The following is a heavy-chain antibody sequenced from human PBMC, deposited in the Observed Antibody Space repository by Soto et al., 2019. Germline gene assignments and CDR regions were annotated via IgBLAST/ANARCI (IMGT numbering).Heavy chain of an antibody. D-gene: IGHD1-26*01. CDR1: GYTFTSYG. CDR2: ISAYNGNT. J-gene: IGHJ4*02. Sequence: QVQLVQSGAEVKKPGASVKVSCKASGYTFTSYGLSWVRQAPGQGLEWMGWISAYNGNTNYAQKLQGRDTMTTDPATSTAYMELRRLRSDDTAVYYCARSFLLGAIWYWGQGTLVTVSS. CDR3: ARSFLLGAIWY. V-gene: IGHV1-18*01.